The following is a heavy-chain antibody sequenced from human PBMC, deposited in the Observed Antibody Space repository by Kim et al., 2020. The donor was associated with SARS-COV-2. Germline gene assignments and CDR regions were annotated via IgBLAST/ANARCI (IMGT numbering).Heavy chain of an antibody. CDR1: GFTFSSYG. CDR3: ANDYGFEPAQNYYYYGMDV. D-gene: IGHD4-17*01. Sequence: GGSLRLSCAASGFTFSSYGMHWVRQAPGKGLEWVAVISYDGSNKYYADSVKGRFTISRDNSKNTLYLQMNSLRAEDTAVYYCANDYGFEPAQNYYYYGMDVWGQGTTVTVSS. CDR2: ISYDGSNK. J-gene: IGHJ6*02. V-gene: IGHV3-30*18.